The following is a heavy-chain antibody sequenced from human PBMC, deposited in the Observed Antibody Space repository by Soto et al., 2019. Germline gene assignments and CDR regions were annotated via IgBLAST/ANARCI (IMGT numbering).Heavy chain of an antibody. J-gene: IGHJ5*02. Sequence: EAQLVESGGDSVQPGGSLRLSCAGSGFSFSSYEMNWVRQAPGKGLEWVSYISSSGSDTYYADAVKARFTISRDNAQNSLYLQMTRLRAADTAIYYCASLSGSYGFDPWGQGTLVTVSS. D-gene: IGHD1-26*01. V-gene: IGHV3-48*03. CDR3: ASLSGSYGFDP. CDR2: ISSSGSDT. CDR1: GFSFSSYE.